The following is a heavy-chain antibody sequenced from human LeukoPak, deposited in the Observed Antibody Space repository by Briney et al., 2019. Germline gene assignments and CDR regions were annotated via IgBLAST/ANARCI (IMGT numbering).Heavy chain of an antibody. V-gene: IGHV3-23*01. CDR2: ISGDGGST. Sequence: GGSLRLSCAASVFTFSTYAMSCVRQAPGQGLEWVSSISGDGGSTYYTESVKGRFTISRDNSKNTLYLQMNSLRAEDTAVYYCAKRPDCSTTNCFRFEYWGQGTLVTVSS. J-gene: IGHJ4*02. CDR1: VFTFSTYA. CDR3: AKRPDCSTTNCFRFEY. D-gene: IGHD2-2*01.